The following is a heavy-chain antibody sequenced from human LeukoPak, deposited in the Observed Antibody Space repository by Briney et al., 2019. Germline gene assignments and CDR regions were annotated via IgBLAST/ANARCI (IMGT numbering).Heavy chain of an antibody. V-gene: IGHV1-24*01. CDR3: ATAVVPAARKDY. CDR1: GYTFTGYY. CDR2: FDPEDGET. Sequence: GASVKVSCKASGYTFTGYYMHWVRQAPGKGLEWMGGFDPEDGETIYAQKFQGRVTMTEDTSTDTAYMELSSLRSEDTAVYYCATAVVPAARKDYWGQGTLVTVSS. D-gene: IGHD2-2*01. J-gene: IGHJ4*02.